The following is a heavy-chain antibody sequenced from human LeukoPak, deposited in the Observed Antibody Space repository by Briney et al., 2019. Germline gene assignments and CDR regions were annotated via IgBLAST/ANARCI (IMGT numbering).Heavy chain of an antibody. J-gene: IGHJ4*02. CDR3: ARDRDPYGGKPFDY. CDR1: GFTFSSYS. D-gene: IGHD4/OR15-4a*01. CDR2: TSSSSSYI. Sequence: AGGSLRLSCAASGFTFSSYSMNWVRQAPGKGLEWASSTSSSSSYIYYADSVKGRFTISRDNAKNSLYLQMNSLRAEDTAVYYCARDRDPYGGKPFDYWGQGTLVTVSS. V-gene: IGHV3-21*01.